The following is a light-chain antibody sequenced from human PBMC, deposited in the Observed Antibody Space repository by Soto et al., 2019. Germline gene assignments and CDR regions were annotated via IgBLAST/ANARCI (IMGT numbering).Light chain of an antibody. J-gene: IGKJ5*01. CDR1: QSVSSSY. CDR3: QQYGNSPQT. Sequence: DIVLTQSPGTLSLSPGERATLSCRASQSVSSSYLAWYRQKPGQAPTLLMYAKSTRATGIPARFYGSGSGTDFTLTIYRLEPEDFAVYYCQQYGNSPQTFGQGTRLEI. CDR2: AKS. V-gene: IGKV3-20*01.